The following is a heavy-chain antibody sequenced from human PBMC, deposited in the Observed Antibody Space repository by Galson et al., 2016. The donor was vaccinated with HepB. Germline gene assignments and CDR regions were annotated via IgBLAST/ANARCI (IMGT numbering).Heavy chain of an antibody. CDR1: GFTFRNYH. CDR2: ISNSSSYI. D-gene: IGHD6-13*01. Sequence: SLRLSCAGSGFTFRNYHMNWVRQTPGKGLEWVAYISNSSSYIYYADSVKGRFTISRDNAKKSLYLQMNSLRAEDTAVYYCARAPIEVDGMRHYYYGMDVWGQGTTVTVSS. V-gene: IGHV3-21*01. J-gene: IGHJ6*02. CDR3: ARAPIEVDGMRHYYYGMDV.